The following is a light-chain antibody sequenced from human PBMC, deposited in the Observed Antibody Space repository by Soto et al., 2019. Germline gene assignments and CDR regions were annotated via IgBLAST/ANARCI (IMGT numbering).Light chain of an antibody. J-gene: IGKJ5*01. CDR3: QQYKNWPPIT. V-gene: IGKV3-15*01. CDR2: GAS. CDR1: QSVSSK. Sequence: IAMTKYAANRSVSPGERATLSCGASQSVSSKLAWYQQKPGQAPRLLTYGASTRATGIPARFSGSGSGTEFTLTICSLQPADFAVYYCQQYKNWPPITFGQGTRLEIK.